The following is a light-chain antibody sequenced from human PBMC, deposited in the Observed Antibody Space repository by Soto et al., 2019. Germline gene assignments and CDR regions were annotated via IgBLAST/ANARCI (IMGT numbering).Light chain of an antibody. CDR3: AAWDGSLSGWV. Sequence: QSALTQPASVSGSPGQSITISCTGTSSDVGAYNYVSWYQQHPGKAPKLMIFEVSDRPSGVSNRFSGSKSGNTASLTISGLQAEDEADYYCAAWDGSLSGWVFGGGTQLTVL. V-gene: IGLV2-14*01. CDR2: EVS. CDR1: SSDVGAYNY. J-gene: IGLJ3*02.